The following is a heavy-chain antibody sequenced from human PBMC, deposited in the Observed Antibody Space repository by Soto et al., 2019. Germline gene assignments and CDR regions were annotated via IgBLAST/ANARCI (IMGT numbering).Heavy chain of an antibody. CDR1: GFTFSSYG. CDR2: ISSDGSNK. CDR3: AKDLAIAAGLFYY. D-gene: IGHD6-13*01. V-gene: IGHV3-30*18. Sequence: QVQLVESGGGVVQPGRSLRLSCAASGFTFSSYGMHWVRQAPGKGLKWVALISSDGSNKYYADSVKGRFTISRDNSKNTLYLQMNSLRAEDTAVYYCAKDLAIAAGLFYYWGQGTLVTASS. J-gene: IGHJ4*02.